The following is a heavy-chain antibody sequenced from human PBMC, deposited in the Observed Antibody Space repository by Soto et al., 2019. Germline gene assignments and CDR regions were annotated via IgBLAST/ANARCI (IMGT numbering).Heavy chain of an antibody. Sequence: GGSLRLSCAASGFTFSSYAMSWVRQAPGKGLEWVSAISGSGGSTYYADSVKGRFTISRDNSKNTLYLQMNSLRAEDTAVYYCAREGPIPYGSGRLGAFDIWGQGTMVTVSS. V-gene: IGHV3-23*01. CDR3: AREGPIPYGSGRLGAFDI. CDR2: ISGSGGST. CDR1: GFTFSSYA. J-gene: IGHJ3*02. D-gene: IGHD3-10*01.